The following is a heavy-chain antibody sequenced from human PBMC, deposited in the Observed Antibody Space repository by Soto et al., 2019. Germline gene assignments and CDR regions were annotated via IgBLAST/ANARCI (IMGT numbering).Heavy chain of an antibody. J-gene: IGHJ6*03. V-gene: IGHV5-51*01. CDR2: IYPGDSDT. Sequence: PGASLKVSGRASGYSFTSYWIGWVRQMPGKGLEWMGIIYPGDSDTRYSPSFQGQVTISADKSISTAYLQWSSLKASDTAMYYCARSHIAAADYYYYYMDVWGKGTTVTVS. D-gene: IGHD6-13*01. CDR3: ARSHIAAADYYYYYMDV. CDR1: GYSFTSYW.